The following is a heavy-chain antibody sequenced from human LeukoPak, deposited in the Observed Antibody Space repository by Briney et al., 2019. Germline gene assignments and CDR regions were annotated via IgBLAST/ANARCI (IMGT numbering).Heavy chain of an antibody. CDR3: ARHSSSWYPDY. Sequence: PSETLSLTCTVSGGSIRSYYWSWVRQPPGKGLEWIGYIHYTGSTNYNPSLKSRVTISVDTSKNQFSLQLSSVTATDTAVYFCARHSSSWYPDYWGQGTLVTVSS. V-gene: IGHV4-59*08. D-gene: IGHD6-13*01. CDR2: IHYTGST. J-gene: IGHJ4*02. CDR1: GGSIRSYY.